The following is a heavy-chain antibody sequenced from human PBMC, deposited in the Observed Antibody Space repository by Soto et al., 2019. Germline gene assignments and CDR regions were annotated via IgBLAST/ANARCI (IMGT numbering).Heavy chain of an antibody. V-gene: IGHV4-59*01. Sequence: PSETLSLTCTFSGCSISSYYWSWIRQPPGKGLEWIGYIYYSGSTNYNPSLKSRVTISVDTSKNQFSLKLSSVTAADTAVYYCARDGGHYYYYGMDVWGQGTTVTVSS. CDR2: IYYSGST. J-gene: IGHJ6*02. CDR3: ARDGGHYYYYGMDV. D-gene: IGHD3-3*01. CDR1: GCSISSYY.